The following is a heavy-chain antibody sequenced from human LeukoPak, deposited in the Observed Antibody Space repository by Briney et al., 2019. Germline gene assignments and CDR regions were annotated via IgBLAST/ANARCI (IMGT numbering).Heavy chain of an antibody. J-gene: IGHJ4*02. D-gene: IGHD1-1*01. CDR3: ARARARNERDYFDY. CDR1: GYTFTSYG. V-gene: IGHV1-18*01. Sequence: SVKVSCKASGYTFTSYGISWVRQAPGQGLEWMGWISAYNGNTNYAQKLQGRVTMTTDTSTSTAYMELRSLRSDDTAVYYCARARARNERDYFDYWGQGTLVTVSS. CDR2: ISAYNGNT.